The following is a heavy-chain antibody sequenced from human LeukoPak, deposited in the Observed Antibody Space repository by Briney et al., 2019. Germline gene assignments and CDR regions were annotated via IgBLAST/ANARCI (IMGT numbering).Heavy chain of an antibody. J-gene: IGHJ4*02. D-gene: IGHD1-26*01. Sequence: ASVKVSCKASGYTFTGYYMHWVRQAPGQGLEWMGWINPNSGGTNYAQKFQGRVTMTRDTSISTAYMELSRLRSDDTAVYYCARENRLLGGSGSYSIPFDYWGQGTLVTVSS. CDR1: GYTFTGYY. CDR3: ARENRLLGGSGSYSIPFDY. V-gene: IGHV1-2*02. CDR2: INPNSGGT.